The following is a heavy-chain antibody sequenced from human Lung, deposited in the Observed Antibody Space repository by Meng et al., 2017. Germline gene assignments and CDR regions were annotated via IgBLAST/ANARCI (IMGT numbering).Heavy chain of an antibody. CDR2: INHSGST. D-gene: IGHD4-11*01. V-gene: IGHV4-34*01. CDR1: DGSFSDYY. J-gene: IGHJ4*02. CDR3: ARGPTTMAHDFDY. Sequence: QGQLQAWGAGMLKPSETLSLTCVVSDGSFSDYYWSWIRQPPGKGLEWIGEINHSGSTNYNPSLESRATISVDTSQNNLSLKLSSVTAADSAVYYCARGPTTMAHDFDYWGQGTLVTVAS.